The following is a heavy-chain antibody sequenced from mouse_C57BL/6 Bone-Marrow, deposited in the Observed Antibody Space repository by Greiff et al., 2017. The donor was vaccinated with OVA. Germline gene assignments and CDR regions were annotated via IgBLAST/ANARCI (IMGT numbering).Heavy chain of an antibody. Sequence: EVQVVESGPELVKPGASVKIPCKASGYTFTDYNMDWVKQSHGKSLEWIGDINPNNGGTIYNQKFKGKATLTVDKSSSTAYMELRSLTSEDTAVYYCARATTVVADWYFDVWGTGTTVTVSS. D-gene: IGHD1-1*01. CDR3: ARATTVVADWYFDV. V-gene: IGHV1-18*01. CDR2: INPNNGGT. CDR1: GYTFTDYN. J-gene: IGHJ1*03.